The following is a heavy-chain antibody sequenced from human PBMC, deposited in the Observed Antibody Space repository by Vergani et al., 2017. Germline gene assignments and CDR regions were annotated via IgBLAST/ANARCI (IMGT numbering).Heavy chain of an antibody. CDR1: GDIFNNYT. J-gene: IGHJ4*02. Sequence: QVHLEQSGTAVKKPGSSVKVSCKVSGDIFNNYTVTWVRQAPGQGLEWMGRIIPIIRLATSAQKFQDRVKITGDTSTNTVYMEMNNLRSEDTAVYYCARVSPGDNSGWEPFDYWGQGTLVTVSS. CDR3: ARVSPGDNSGWEPFDY. V-gene: IGHV1-69*02. D-gene: IGHD6-19*01. CDR2: IIPIIRLA.